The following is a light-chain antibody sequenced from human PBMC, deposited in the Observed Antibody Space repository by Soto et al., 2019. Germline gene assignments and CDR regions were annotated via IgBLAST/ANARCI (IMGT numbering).Light chain of an antibody. CDR2: AAS. CDR1: QSVTSNY. Sequence: EVVLTQSPGTVSLSPGERATLSCRAGQSVTSNYLAWYQQKPGQAPRLLIYAASSRATGIPDRFSGSGSGTDFTLSISRLESEDFAVYYCQQYGSSVTWTFGQGTKVEIK. J-gene: IGKJ1*01. CDR3: QQYGSSVTWT. V-gene: IGKV3-20*01.